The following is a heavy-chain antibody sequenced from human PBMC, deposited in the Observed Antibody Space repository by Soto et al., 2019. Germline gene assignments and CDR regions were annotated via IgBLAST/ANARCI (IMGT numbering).Heavy chain of an antibody. CDR3: AREGFDGGDCYSRCSPPFDY. J-gene: IGHJ4*02. V-gene: IGHV3-48*02. D-gene: IGHD2-21*02. Sequence: EVPLVESGGGLVQPGGSLRLSCAASGFTFSSYSMNWVRQAPGKGLEWVSYISSSSSTIYYADSVKGRFTISRDNAKNSLYLQMNSLRDEDTAVYYCAREGFDGGDCYSRCSPPFDYWGQGTLVTVSS. CDR2: ISSSSSTI. CDR1: GFTFSSYS.